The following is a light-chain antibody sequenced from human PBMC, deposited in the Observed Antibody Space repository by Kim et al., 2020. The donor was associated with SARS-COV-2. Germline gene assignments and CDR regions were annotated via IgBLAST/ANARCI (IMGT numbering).Light chain of an antibody. J-gene: IGKJ4*01. V-gene: IGKV1-39*01. Sequence: DIQMTQSPASLSASVGDRVTITCRASQNITNYLNWYQQKPGKAPKVLIYAASSLQSGVPSRFRGSGSGTDFSLTISSLLPEDFAMYYCQQCYNMPTFGGGTKLEI. CDR2: AAS. CDR1: QNITNY. CDR3: QQCYNMPT.